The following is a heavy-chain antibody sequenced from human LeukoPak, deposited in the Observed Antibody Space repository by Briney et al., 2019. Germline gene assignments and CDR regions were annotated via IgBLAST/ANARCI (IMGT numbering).Heavy chain of an antibody. J-gene: IGHJ6*03. V-gene: IGHV1-69*05. Sequence: SVKVSCKASGGTFSSYAISWVRQAPGQGLEWMGGIIPIFGTANYAQKFQGRVTITTDESASTAYMELSSLRSEDTAVYYCARTIIAAAHYYYYMDVWGKGTTVTVSS. D-gene: IGHD6-13*01. CDR2: IIPIFGTA. CDR3: ARTIIAAAHYYYYMDV. CDR1: GGTFSSYA.